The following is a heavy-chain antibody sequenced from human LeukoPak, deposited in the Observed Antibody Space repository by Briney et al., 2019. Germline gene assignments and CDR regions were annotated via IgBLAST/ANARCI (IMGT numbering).Heavy chain of an antibody. CDR3: ARADYGLGPSYFDY. V-gene: IGHV4-31*03. J-gene: IGHJ4*02. D-gene: IGHD4-17*01. CDR2: IYYSGST. CDR1: GGSISSGGYY. Sequence: SQTLSLTCTVSGGSISSGGYYWSWIRQHPGKGLEWIGLIYYSGSTYYNPSLKSRVTISVDTSKNQFSLKLSSVTAADTAVYYCARADYGLGPSYFDYWGQGTLVTVSS.